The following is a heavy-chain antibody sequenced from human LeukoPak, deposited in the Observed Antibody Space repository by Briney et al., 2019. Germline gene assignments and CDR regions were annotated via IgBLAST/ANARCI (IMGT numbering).Heavy chain of an antibody. D-gene: IGHD1-14*01. V-gene: IGHV4-31*03. Sequence: RSETESLTCTVSGGSISSGGYYWSWIRQHPEKGLEWIGYIYYSGSTYYNPSLKSRVAISVDTSKNQFSLKLSSVTAADTAVYYCARERKGRSFDYWGEGT. CDR3: ARERKGRSFDY. J-gene: IGHJ4*02. CDR1: GGSISSGGYY. CDR2: IYYSGST.